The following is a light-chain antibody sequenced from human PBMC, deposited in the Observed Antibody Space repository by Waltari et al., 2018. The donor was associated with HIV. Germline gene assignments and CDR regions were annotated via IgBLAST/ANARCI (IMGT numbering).Light chain of an antibody. V-gene: IGLV2-11*01. J-gene: IGLJ1*01. CDR1: NSDVGGSDF. Sequence: QSALTQPRPVSASPGQSVTISCTGTNSDVGGSDFVPWYQHHPGKAPKLLIYEVSKRPSRVPDRFSASKSGNTASLTISGLQAEEEADYYCWSYAGSYTSVFGTGTQVTVL. CDR3: WSYAGSYTSV. CDR2: EVS.